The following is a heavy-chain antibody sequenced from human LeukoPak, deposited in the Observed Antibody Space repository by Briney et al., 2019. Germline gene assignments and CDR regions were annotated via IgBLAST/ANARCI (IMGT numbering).Heavy chain of an antibody. CDR3: ARGLYSSWEDY. D-gene: IGHD6-13*01. V-gene: IGHV1-8*01. J-gene: IGHJ4*02. CDR1: GYTFTSYD. CDR2: MNPNSGNT. Sequence: GASVKVSCKASGYTFTSYDINWVRQATGQGLEWMGWMNPNSGNTGYAQKFQGRVTMTRDTSISTAYMELSRLRSDDTAVYYCARGLYSSWEDYWGQGTLVTVSS.